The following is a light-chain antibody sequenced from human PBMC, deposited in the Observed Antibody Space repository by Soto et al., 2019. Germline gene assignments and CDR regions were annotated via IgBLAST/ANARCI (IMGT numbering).Light chain of an antibody. CDR1: QTISDTF. V-gene: IGKV3-20*01. CDR3: QQFGVSPT. Sequence: EIVLTQAPGTLSLSPGERATLSCRASQTISDTFLAWYQQKPGQAPRLLIYGASSRDTDIPDRFSGTGYGTDFTLTIDRLEPEDFAVYYCQQFGVSPTFGGGTKVEIK. J-gene: IGKJ4*01. CDR2: GAS.